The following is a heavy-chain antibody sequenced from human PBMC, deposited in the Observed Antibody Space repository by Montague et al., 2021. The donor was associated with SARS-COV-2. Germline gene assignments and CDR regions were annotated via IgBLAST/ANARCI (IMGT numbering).Heavy chain of an antibody. D-gene: IGHD2/OR15-2a*01. CDR3: ARDLYPKYYYYYGMDV. V-gene: IGHV3-74*01. J-gene: IGHJ6*02. CDR2: INSDGSST. CDR1: GFTFSSYW. Sequence: SLRLSCAASGFTFSSYWMHWVRQAPGKGLVWVSRINSDGSSTSYADSVKGRFTISRDNAKNTLFLQMNSLRAEDTAVYYCARDLYPKYYYYYGMDVWGQGTTITVSS.